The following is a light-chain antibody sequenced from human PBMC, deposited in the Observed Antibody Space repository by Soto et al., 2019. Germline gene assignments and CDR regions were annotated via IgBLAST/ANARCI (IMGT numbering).Light chain of an antibody. V-gene: IGKV1-5*01. CDR1: QNIDNF. J-gene: IGKJ1*01. CDR3: QHYNSYGT. Sequence: DIQMTQSPSSLSASLGDRVTITCRASQNIDNFLNWYQHKPGKAPKILIYHASSLETGVPSRFSGSGSGTEFTLTISSLQPDDFATYYCQHYNSYGTFGQGTKVDIK. CDR2: HAS.